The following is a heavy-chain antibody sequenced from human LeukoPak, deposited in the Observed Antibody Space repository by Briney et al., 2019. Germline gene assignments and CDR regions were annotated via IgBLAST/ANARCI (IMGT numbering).Heavy chain of an antibody. V-gene: IGHV1-69*01. Sequence: SVKVSCKASGGTFSSYAISWVRQAPGQGLEWMGGIIPIFGTANYAQKFQGRVTVTADESTSTAYMELSSLRSEDTAVYYCARGYCSGGSCYSFFDYWGQGTLVTVSS. CDR2: IIPIFGTA. J-gene: IGHJ4*02. D-gene: IGHD2-15*01. CDR3: ARGYCSGGSCYSFFDY. CDR1: GGTFSSYA.